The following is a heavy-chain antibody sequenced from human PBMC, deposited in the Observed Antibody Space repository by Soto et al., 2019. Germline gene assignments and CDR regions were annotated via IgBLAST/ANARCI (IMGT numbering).Heavy chain of an antibody. V-gene: IGHV3-33*01. CDR1: GFTFSNFA. Sequence: QGQLVESGGGVVQPGRSLRLSCAASGFTFSNFAMHWVRQAPGKGLEWVAALWYDGSKNYYADSVKGRFTISRDTSENTLYVQMNSLRDEDTAVYYCVRTPATDWYFDLWGRGTLVTVSS. CDR2: LWYDGSKN. CDR3: VRTPATDWYFDL. J-gene: IGHJ2*01.